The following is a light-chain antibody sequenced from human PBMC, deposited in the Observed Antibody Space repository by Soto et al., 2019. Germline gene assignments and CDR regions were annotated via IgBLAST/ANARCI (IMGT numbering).Light chain of an antibody. CDR3: GAWDGSLNTQV. Sequence: QSVLTQPPSVSGAPGQKVTISCSGSSSNIGNNYVSWYQQLPGTAPKLLIYDNDKRPSGIPDRFSGSKSGTSATLGITGLQTGDEADYYCGAWDGSLNTQVFGGGTKLTVL. CDR2: DND. V-gene: IGLV1-51*01. CDR1: SSNIGNNY. J-gene: IGLJ2*01.